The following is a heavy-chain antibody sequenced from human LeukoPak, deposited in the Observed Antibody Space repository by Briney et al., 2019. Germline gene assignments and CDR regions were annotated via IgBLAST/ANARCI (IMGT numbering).Heavy chain of an antibody. V-gene: IGHV4-59*01. CDR3: ARMPSIAAAGAIDY. CDR2: IYYSGST. D-gene: IGHD6-13*01. Sequence: SETLSLTCTVSGGSISSYYWNWIRQPPGKGLEWIGYIYYSGSTNYNPSLKSRVTISVDTSKNQFSLNLTSVTAADTAVYYCARMPSIAAAGAIDYWGQGTLVTVSS. CDR1: GGSISSYY. J-gene: IGHJ4*02.